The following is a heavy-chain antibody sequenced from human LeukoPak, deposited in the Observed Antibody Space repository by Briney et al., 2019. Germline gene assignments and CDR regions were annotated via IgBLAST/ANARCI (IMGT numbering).Heavy chain of an antibody. CDR3: AKDKVAGYGSGSYRWFDP. Sequence: GGSLRLSCAASGFTVRSNYMTWVRQAPGKGLEWVSAISGSGGSTYYADSVKGRFTISRDNSKNTLYLQMNSLRAEDTAVHYCAKDKVAGYGSGSYRWFDPWGQGTLVTVSS. V-gene: IGHV3-23*01. CDR1: GFTVRSNY. CDR2: ISGSGGST. J-gene: IGHJ5*02. D-gene: IGHD3-10*01.